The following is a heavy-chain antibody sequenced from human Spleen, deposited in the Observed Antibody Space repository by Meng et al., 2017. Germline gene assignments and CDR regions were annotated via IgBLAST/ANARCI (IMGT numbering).Heavy chain of an antibody. Sequence: GGSLRLSCAASGFTFSSYAMHWVRQVPGKGLEWVAVIWYDGSKKYYADSVKGRFTISRDNSKNTLYLQMNSLRAEDTAVYYCARDHISLKFDCWGQGTLVTVSS. CDR1: GFTFSSYA. D-gene: IGHD3-3*02. CDR2: IWYDGSKK. J-gene: IGHJ4*02. CDR3: ARDHISLKFDC. V-gene: IGHV3-33*01.